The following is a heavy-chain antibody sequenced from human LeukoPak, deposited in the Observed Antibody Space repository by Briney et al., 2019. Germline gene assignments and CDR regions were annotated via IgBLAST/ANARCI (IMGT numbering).Heavy chain of an antibody. CDR3: AKEPWSFDY. V-gene: IGHV3-23*01. CDR1: GFTFSTYA. J-gene: IGHJ4*02. D-gene: IGHD2-8*02. Sequence: PGGSLRLSCTASGFTFSTYAMSWVRQAPGKGLEWVSAISGSASSTYHADSVKGRFTISRDNSKNTLYLQMNSLRAEDTAVYYCAKEPWSFDYWGQGTRVTVSS. CDR2: ISGSASST.